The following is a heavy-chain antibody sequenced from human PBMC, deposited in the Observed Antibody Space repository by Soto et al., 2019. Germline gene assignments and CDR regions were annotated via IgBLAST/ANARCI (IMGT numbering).Heavy chain of an antibody. Sequence: SETLSLTCTVSGGSISTYYWSWIRQPPGKGLEWIGYIYYSAYTNYNPSLRSRVTISVDTSKNQFSLKLSSVTAADTAVYYCARHYGDYVYFDYWGQGTLVTVSS. CDR3: ARHYGDYVYFDY. D-gene: IGHD4-17*01. J-gene: IGHJ4*02. V-gene: IGHV4-59*08. CDR2: IYYSAYT. CDR1: GGSISTYY.